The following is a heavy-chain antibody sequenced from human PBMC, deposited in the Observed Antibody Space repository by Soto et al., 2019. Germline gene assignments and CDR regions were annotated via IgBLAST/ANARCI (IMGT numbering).Heavy chain of an antibody. CDR1: GYTFTSYG. CDR3: ARDPYYGSGFYYSYYYGMDV. J-gene: IGHJ6*02. Sequence: ASVKVSCKASGYTFTSYGISWVRQAPGQGLEWMGWISAYNGNTNYAQKLQGRVTMTTDTSTSTAYMELRSLRSDDTAVYYCARDPYYGSGFYYSYYYGMDVWGQGTTVTVS. CDR2: ISAYNGNT. D-gene: IGHD3-10*01. V-gene: IGHV1-18*01.